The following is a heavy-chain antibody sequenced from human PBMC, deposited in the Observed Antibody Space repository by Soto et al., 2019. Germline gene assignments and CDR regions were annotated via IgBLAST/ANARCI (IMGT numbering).Heavy chain of an antibody. CDR3: ARPIAGAGYYYYGMDV. Sequence: PGGSLRLSCAASGFTFSSYGMHWVRQGPGKGLEWVAVIWYDGSNKYYTDSVKGRFTISRDNSKNTLYLQMNSLRAEDTAVYYCARPIAGAGYYYYGMDVWGQGTTVTVSS. J-gene: IGHJ6*02. CDR2: IWYDGSNK. V-gene: IGHV3-33*01. CDR1: GFTFSSYG. D-gene: IGHD6-13*01.